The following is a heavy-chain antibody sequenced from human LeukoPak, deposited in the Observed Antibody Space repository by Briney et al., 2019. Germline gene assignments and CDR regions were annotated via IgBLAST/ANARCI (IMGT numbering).Heavy chain of an antibody. V-gene: IGHV4-59*08. CDR2: IHYSGST. Sequence: SETLSLTCTVSGDSISTYYWNWIRQPPGKGLEWIGHIHYSGSTNYNPSLNSRVTISVDTSKSQFSLKLNSATAADTAVYYCARRVSGSGFGESNWFDPWGQGTLVTVSS. CDR3: ARRVSGSGFGESNWFDP. J-gene: IGHJ5*02. CDR1: GDSISTYY. D-gene: IGHD3-10*01.